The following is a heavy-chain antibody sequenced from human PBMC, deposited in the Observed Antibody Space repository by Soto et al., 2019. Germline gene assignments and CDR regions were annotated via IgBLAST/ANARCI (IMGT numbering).Heavy chain of an antibody. Sequence: QLQLQESGSGMVKPSQTLSLTCAVSGGSISSGGYYWSWIRQPPGKGLEWIGYIYHSGITYYNPSLKSRVTISVDRSKSQFSRKLRSVTAADTAVYYCARGNVVAIDYWGQGNLVTVSS. D-gene: IGHD2-21*01. CDR2: IYHSGIT. J-gene: IGHJ4*02. CDR1: GGSISSGGYY. V-gene: IGHV4-30-2*01. CDR3: ARGNVVAIDY.